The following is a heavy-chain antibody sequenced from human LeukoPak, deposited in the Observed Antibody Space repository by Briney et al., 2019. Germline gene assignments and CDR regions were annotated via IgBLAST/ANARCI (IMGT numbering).Heavy chain of an antibody. Sequence: GGSLRLSCAASGFTFSTYTMIWVRQAPGKGLEWVSAISGSGGSTYYADSVKGRFTISRDNSKNTLYLQMNSLRAEDTAVYYCAKDGSGSYYDRWFDPWGQGTLVTVSS. D-gene: IGHD3-10*01. CDR2: ISGSGGST. V-gene: IGHV3-23*01. CDR1: GFTFSTYT. CDR3: AKDGSGSYYDRWFDP. J-gene: IGHJ5*02.